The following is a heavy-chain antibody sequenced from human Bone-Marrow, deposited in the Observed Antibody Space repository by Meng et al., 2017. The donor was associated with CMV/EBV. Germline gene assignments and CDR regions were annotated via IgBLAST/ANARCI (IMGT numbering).Heavy chain of an antibody. V-gene: IGHV1-69*10. CDR2: ISPIIGIA. CDR1: GGNFSRYD. D-gene: IGHD3-10*01. Sequence: GGNFSRYDSCWVRQPPGQGLEGMRGISPIIGIANYAQKFQGRVTITADKSTSTVYMELSSLRSEDTAVYYCARDKTARTSGWYFDLWGRGTLVTVSS. J-gene: IGHJ2*01. CDR3: ARDKTARTSGWYFDL.